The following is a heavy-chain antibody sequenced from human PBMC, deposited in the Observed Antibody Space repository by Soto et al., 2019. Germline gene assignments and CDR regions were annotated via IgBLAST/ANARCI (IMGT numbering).Heavy chain of an antibody. CDR3: AKVSTSGGTLYFDY. J-gene: IGHJ4*02. V-gene: IGHV3-30*18. CDR1: GFTFSSYG. Sequence: GGSLRLSCAASGFTFSSYGMHWVRQAPGKGLEWVAVISYDGSNKYYADSVKGRFTISRDNSKNTLYPQMNSLRAEDTAVYYCAKVSTSGGTLYFDYWGQGTLVTVSS. CDR2: ISYDGSNK. D-gene: IGHD3-16*01.